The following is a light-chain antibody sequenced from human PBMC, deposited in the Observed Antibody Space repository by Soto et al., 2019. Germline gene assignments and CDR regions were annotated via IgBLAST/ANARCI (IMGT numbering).Light chain of an antibody. V-gene: IGLV1-47*02. Sequence: QSVLTQPPSASGTPGQRVTISCSGSSSNIETNDIFWHQQLPGSAPKLLIYSNDQRPSGVPDRFSASKSGTSASLAISGLRSEDEAEYFCATWYDSLSVVVFGVGTKLTVL. CDR2: SND. J-gene: IGLJ2*01. CDR1: SSNIETND. CDR3: ATWYDSLSVVV.